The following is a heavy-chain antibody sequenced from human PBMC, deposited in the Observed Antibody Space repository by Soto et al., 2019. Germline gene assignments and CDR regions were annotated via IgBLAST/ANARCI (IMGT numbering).Heavy chain of an antibody. CDR1: GYTFTSYG. CDR2: ISAYNGNT. CDR3: ARELRQQWLVTYYYYYMDV. Sequence: ASVKVSCKASGYTFTSYGISWVRQAPGQGLEWMGWISAYNGNTNYAQKLQGRVTMTTDTSTSTAYMELRSLGSDDTAVYYCARELRQQWLVTYYYYYMDVWGKGTTVTVSS. V-gene: IGHV1-18*01. J-gene: IGHJ6*03. D-gene: IGHD6-19*01.